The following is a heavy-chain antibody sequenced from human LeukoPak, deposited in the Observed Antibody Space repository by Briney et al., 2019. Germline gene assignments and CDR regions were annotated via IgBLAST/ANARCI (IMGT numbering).Heavy chain of an antibody. CDR3: ARERGGIVVVPAAIGY. Sequence: PGGSLRLSWAASGFTFRSYSMNWVRQAPGKGLEWVSSISSSSSYIYYADSVKGRFTIFRDNAKNSLYLQMNSLRAEDTAVYYCARERGGIVVVPAAIGYWGQGTLVTVSS. J-gene: IGHJ4*02. CDR1: GFTFRSYS. D-gene: IGHD2-2*02. CDR2: ISSSSSYI. V-gene: IGHV3-21*01.